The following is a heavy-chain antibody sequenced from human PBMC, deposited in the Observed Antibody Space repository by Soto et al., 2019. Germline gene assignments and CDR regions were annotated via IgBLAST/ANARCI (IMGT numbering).Heavy chain of an antibody. J-gene: IGHJ6*01. CDR1: VGSISFYY. V-gene: IGHV4-4*07. CDR2: IYASGST. Sequence: SEILCLPCTFSVGSISFYYWSWIGQPAGKGLEWIGRIYASGSTNYNPSLKSRVTMSVDTSKNQFSLKLRSVTAADTAVYYCARDPTKAGSYYYYGMDVWGQGTTVTVSS. CDR3: ARDPTKAGSYYYYGMDV. D-gene: IGHD1-1*01.